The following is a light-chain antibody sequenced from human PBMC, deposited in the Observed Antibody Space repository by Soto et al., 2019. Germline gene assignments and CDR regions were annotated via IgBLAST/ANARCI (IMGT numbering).Light chain of an antibody. CDR2: SNS. CDR1: SSNIGSNP. J-gene: IGLJ2*01. Sequence: QSVLTQPPSASGTPGQRVTISCSGSSSNIGSNPVDWYQHLPGTAPKLLMYSNSQRPSGVPDRFSGSKSGTSASLAISGLQSEDEADYYCATWDDRLNGVVFGGGTKVTVL. V-gene: IGLV1-44*01. CDR3: ATWDDRLNGVV.